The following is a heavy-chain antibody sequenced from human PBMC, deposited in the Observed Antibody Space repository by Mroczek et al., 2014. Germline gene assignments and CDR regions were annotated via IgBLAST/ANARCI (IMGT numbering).Heavy chain of an antibody. Sequence: ESGGGLVQPGRSLRLSCAASGFTFDDYAMHWVRQAPGKGLEWVSGISWNSGSIGYADSVKGRFTISRDNAKNSLYLQMNSLRAEDTALYYCDEKGANGDYEGQVDYVGPTGTLVHRLL. CDR3: DEKGANGDYEGQVDY. J-gene: IGHJ4*01. CDR1: GFTFDDYA. CDR2: ISWNSGSI. V-gene: IGHV3-9*01. D-gene: IGHD4-17*01.